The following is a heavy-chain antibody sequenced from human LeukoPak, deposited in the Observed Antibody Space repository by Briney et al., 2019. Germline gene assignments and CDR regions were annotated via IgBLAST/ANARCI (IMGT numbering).Heavy chain of an antibody. CDR1: GGSFSVYY. Sequence: PSETLSLTCAVYGGSFSVYYWSWVRQAPGKGLEWVSGINWNGGSTGYADSVKGRFTISRDNAKNSLYLQMNSLRAEDTALYYCARVGVRAEDYYYYMDVWGKGTTVTVSS. CDR3: ARVGVRAEDYYYYMDV. V-gene: IGHV3-20*04. CDR2: INWNGGST. D-gene: IGHD3-10*01. J-gene: IGHJ6*03.